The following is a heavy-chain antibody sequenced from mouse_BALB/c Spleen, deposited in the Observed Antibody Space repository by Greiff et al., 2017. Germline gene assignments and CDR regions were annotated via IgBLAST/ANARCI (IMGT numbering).Heavy chain of an antibody. CDR1: GYTFSSYW. V-gene: IGHV1-9*01. J-gene: IGHJ3*01. CDR2: ILPGSGST. D-gene: IGHD2-4*01. CDR3: ASPLRQDWFAY. Sequence: QVQLKESGAELMKPGASVKISCKATGYTFSSYWIEWVKQRPGHGLEWIGEILPGSGSTNYNEKFKGKATFTADTSSNTAYMQLSSLTSEDSAVYYCASPLRQDWFAYWGQGTLVTVSA.